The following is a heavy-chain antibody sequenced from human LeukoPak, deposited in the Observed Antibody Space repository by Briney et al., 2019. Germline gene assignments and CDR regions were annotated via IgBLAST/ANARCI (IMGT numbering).Heavy chain of an antibody. CDR2: ISGSDGST. J-gene: IGHJ4*02. CDR1: GFTFSRYA. Sequence: GGYLRLSSAASGFTFSRYAMTWVRQAPGKGLEWVSSISGSDGSTYYADSVKGRFTISRDNSKNTLYLQMDSLTAEDTAVFYCVAPASSSTVFYFDYWGQGILVTVSS. CDR3: VAPASSSTVFYFDY. V-gene: IGHV3-23*01. D-gene: IGHD6-6*01.